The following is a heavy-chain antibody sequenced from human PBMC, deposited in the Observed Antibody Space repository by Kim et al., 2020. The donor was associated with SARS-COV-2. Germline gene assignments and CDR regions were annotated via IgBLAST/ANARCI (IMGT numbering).Heavy chain of an antibody. CDR2: IWYDGSLN. D-gene: IGHD3-9*01. CDR3: ARGPTKTQGLDYMDV. Sequence: PGKGLEWVAAIWYDGSLNYYLDSVKGRFTISRDNSKNTLYLQLNSLRAEDTAVYYCARGPTKTQGLDYMDVWGIGTKVTV. J-gene: IGHJ6*03. V-gene: IGHV3-33*01.